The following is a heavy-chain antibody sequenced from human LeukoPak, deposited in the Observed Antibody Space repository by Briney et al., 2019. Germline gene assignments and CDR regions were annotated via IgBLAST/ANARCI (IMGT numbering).Heavy chain of an antibody. CDR3: ARGWQGSFDY. V-gene: IGHV3-9*01. J-gene: IGHJ4*02. Sequence: QPGGSLRLSCAASGFTFDDYAMHWVRQGPGKGLEWVSSISWNNGSIGYADSVKGRFTISRDNAKNSLYLQMSSLRAEDTALYYCARGWQGSFDYWGQGTLVTVSS. D-gene: IGHD2-15*01. CDR1: GFTFDDYA. CDR2: ISWNNGSI.